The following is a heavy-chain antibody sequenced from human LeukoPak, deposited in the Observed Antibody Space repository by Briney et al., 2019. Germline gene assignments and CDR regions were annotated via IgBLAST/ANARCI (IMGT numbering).Heavy chain of an antibody. CDR3: ARTIFGTYYFDY. CDR1: GYTFTGYY. V-gene: IGHV1-2*02. D-gene: IGHD3-3*01. J-gene: IGHJ4*02. Sequence: GASVKVSCKASGYTFTGYYMHWVRQAPGQGLEWMGWINPNSGGTNYAQKFQGRVTMTRDTSISTAYMELSRLRSDDTAEYYCARTIFGTYYFDYWGQGTLVTVSS. CDR2: INPNSGGT.